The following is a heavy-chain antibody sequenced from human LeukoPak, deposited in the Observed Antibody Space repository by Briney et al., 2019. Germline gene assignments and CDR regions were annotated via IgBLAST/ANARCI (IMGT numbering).Heavy chain of an antibody. J-gene: IGHJ4*02. CDR1: GGSTSSSSFY. V-gene: IGHV4-39*01. D-gene: IGHD3-22*01. CDR3: ARLRAYYYDSSGYYNFDF. Sequence: SETLSLTCTVSGGSTSSSSFYWGWSRQPRGKGVECIVRIFYSGPTYYNPSLQSRVTISVDTSNNPFSLRLSSVTAADTAVYYCARLRAYYYDSSGYYNFDFWGQGTLVTVSS. CDR2: IFYSGPT.